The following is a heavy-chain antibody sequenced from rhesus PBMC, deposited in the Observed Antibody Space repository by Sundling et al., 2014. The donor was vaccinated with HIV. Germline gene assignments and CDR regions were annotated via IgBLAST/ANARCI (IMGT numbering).Heavy chain of an antibody. D-gene: IGHD3-3*01. Sequence: EVHLVESGGGLVQPGGSLRLSCAASGFTFSSYGMSWVRQAPGKGLEWVSSISSGSSYRYYAGSVKGRFTISRDNAKNSLSLQMNSLRAEDTAVYYCTRECYNIWTGYFDYWGQGVLVTVSS. CDR2: ISSGSSYR. CDR3: TRECYNIWTGYFDY. CDR1: GFTFSSYG. V-gene: IGHV3-136*01. J-gene: IGHJ4*01.